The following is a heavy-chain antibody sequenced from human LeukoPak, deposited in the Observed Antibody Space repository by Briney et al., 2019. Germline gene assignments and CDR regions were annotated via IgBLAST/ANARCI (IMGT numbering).Heavy chain of an antibody. CDR1: GFTFGTYA. J-gene: IGHJ4*02. V-gene: IGHV3-23*01. D-gene: IGHD2-2*01. CDR2: ISGSGGDST. CDR3: AKLVSGYCTSTSCYGPFDY. Sequence: GGSLRLSCAASGFTFGTYAMSWVRQAPGKGLEWVSGISGSGGDSTNYADSVKGRFTITYYADSVRGRFTVSRDNSKNTLYLEMNSLRAEDTAVYYCAKLVSGYCTSTSCYGPFDYWGQGTLVTVSS.